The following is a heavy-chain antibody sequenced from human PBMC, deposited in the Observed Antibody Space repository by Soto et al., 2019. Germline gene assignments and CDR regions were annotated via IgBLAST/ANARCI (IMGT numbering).Heavy chain of an antibody. Sequence: QVQLVQSGAEVKKPGSSVKVSCKASGGTFSSYAISWVRQAPGQGLEWMGGIIPIFGTANYAEKFQGRVTITADEPRSTAYRELSSLRSEDTAVYYCAREGIRDIVVVVAATLGGMDVWGQGTTVTVS. V-gene: IGHV1-69*12. CDR1: GGTFSSYA. D-gene: IGHD2-15*01. J-gene: IGHJ6*02. CDR3: AREGIRDIVVVVAATLGGMDV. CDR2: IIPIFGTA.